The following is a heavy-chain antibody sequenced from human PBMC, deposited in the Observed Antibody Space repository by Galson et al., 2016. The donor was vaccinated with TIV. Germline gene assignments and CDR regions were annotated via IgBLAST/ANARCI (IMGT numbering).Heavy chain of an antibody. Sequence: SVKVSCKASGGTFSRYPVSWVRLAPGQGLEWMGRIIPLLGITNYAQKFQGRVTITTDRSTTTAYMELSSLRSVDTAVYYCARGVAAAGTLSSGVDVWGQGTTVTGAS. CDR2: IIPLLGIT. CDR1: GGTFSRYP. J-gene: IGHJ6*02. D-gene: IGHD6-13*01. V-gene: IGHV1-69*04. CDR3: ARGVAAAGTLSSGVDV.